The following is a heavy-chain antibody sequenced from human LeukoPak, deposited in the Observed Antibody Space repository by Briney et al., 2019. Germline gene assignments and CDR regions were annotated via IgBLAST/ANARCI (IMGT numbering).Heavy chain of an antibody. Sequence: GGSMRLSCAASGFTFSSYWMSWVRQAPGKGLEWVANIKQDGSEKYYVDSVKGRFTISRDNAKNSLYLQMNSLRAEDTAVYYCAELGITMIGGVWGKGTTVTISS. CDR3: AELGITMIGGV. J-gene: IGHJ6*04. V-gene: IGHV3-7*01. CDR1: GFTFSSYW. D-gene: IGHD3-10*02. CDR2: IKQDGSEK.